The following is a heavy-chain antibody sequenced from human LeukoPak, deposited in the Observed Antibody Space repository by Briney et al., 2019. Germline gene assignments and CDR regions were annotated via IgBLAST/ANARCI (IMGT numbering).Heavy chain of an antibody. CDR3: AGSSSGWFDP. V-gene: IGHV4-31*03. CDR1: GGSISSGGYY. Sequence: PQTLSLTCTVSGGSISSGGYYWSWIRQHPGKGLEWIGYIYYSGSTYYNPSLKSRVTISVDTSKNQFSLKLSSVTAADTAVYYCAGSSSGWFDPWGQGTLVTVSS. CDR2: IYYSGST. D-gene: IGHD6-13*01. J-gene: IGHJ5*02.